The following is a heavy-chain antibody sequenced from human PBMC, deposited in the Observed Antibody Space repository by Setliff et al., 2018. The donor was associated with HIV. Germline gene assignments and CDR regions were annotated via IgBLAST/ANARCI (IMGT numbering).Heavy chain of an antibody. J-gene: IGHJ3*02. CDR3: ARGRGVLLWFGELANVFDI. CDR1: GYTFTGYY. CDR2: INPNSGDT. V-gene: IGHV1-8*02. D-gene: IGHD3-10*01. Sequence: ASVKVSCKASGYTFTGYYMHWVRQAPGQGLEWMGWINPNSGDTGYAQKFQGRVTMTRNTSITTAYMELSSLRSEDTAVYYCARGRGVLLWFGELANVFDIWGQGTMVTVSS.